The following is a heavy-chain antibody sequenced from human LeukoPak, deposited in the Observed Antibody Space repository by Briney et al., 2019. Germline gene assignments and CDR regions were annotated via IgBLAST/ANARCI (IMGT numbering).Heavy chain of an antibody. CDR3: ASSGSYWVGAFDI. CDR1: GFTFSSYA. Sequence: GALRLSCAASGFTFSSYAMNWVRPAPGKGLAWVSAISGSGGSTYYADSVKGRFTISRDNSKNTLYLQMNSLRAEDTAVYYCASSGSYWVGAFDIWGQGTMVTVSS. V-gene: IGHV3-23*01. J-gene: IGHJ3*02. CDR2: ISGSGGST. D-gene: IGHD1-26*01.